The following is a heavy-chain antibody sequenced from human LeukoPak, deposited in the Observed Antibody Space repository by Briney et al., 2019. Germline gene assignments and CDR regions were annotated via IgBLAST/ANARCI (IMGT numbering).Heavy chain of an antibody. CDR1: GGSISSGSYY. Sequence: SETLSLTCTVSGGSISSGSYYWSWIRQPAGKGLEWIGRIYTSGSTNYNPSLKSRVTISVDTSKNQFSLKLSSVTAADTAVYYCARDGGYGSGSYHPEHYMDVWGKGTTVTVSS. D-gene: IGHD3-10*01. CDR2: IYTSGST. CDR3: ARDGGYGSGSYHPEHYMDV. V-gene: IGHV4-61*02. J-gene: IGHJ6*03.